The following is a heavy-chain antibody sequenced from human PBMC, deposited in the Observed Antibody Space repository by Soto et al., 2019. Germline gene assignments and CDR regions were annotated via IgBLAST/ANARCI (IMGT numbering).Heavy chain of an antibody. Sequence: QVQLQESGPGLVKPSQTLSLICTVSRGSISSNNYYWSWIRQHPGKGLEWIGNIYYSGSTYYNPSLRSRITISIDTSKNQFSLKLSSVTAADTAVYYCARDTMITFGGVIVRGGAFDIWGQGTMVTVSS. D-gene: IGHD3-16*02. CDR3: ARDTMITFGGVIVRGGAFDI. J-gene: IGHJ3*02. V-gene: IGHV4-31*03. CDR2: IYYSGST. CDR1: RGSISSNNYY.